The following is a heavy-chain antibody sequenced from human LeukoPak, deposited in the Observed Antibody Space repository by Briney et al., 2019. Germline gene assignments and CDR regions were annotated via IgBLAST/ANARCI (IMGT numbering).Heavy chain of an antibody. CDR1: GYSISSGYY. CDR3: GSQKEWSLTEYHFDY. Sequence: SETLSLTCTVSGYSISSGYYCRWIRQPPGKGLEWIGSVYHSGSTYYNPSLKSRVTISMDKSKNQFSLKLTAVTAADTAVYYCGSQKEWSLTEYHFDYWGQGTLVTVSS. J-gene: IGHJ4*02. V-gene: IGHV4-38-2*02. D-gene: IGHD3-3*01. CDR2: VYHSGST.